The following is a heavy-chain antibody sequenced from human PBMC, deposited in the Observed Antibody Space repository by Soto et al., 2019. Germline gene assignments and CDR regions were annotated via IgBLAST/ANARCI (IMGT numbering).Heavy chain of an antibody. CDR3: AREGGHRGVAGRYYYYGMDV. CDR2: ISAYNGNT. Sequence: QVQLVQSGAEVKKPGASVKVSCKASGYTFTSYGISWVRQAPGQGLAWMGWISAYNGNTNYAQQLPGRVTMTTDPPTSTAYMERRSLRSDDTAVYYCAREGGHRGVAGRYYYYGMDVWGQGTTVTVSS. J-gene: IGHJ6*02. CDR1: GYTFTSYG. D-gene: IGHD6-19*01. V-gene: IGHV1-18*04.